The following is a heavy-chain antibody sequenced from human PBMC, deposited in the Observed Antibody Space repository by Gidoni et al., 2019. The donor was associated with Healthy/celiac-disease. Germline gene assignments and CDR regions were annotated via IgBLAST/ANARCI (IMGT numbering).Heavy chain of an antibody. CDR1: GGSISSGSYY. Sequence: QVQLQESGPGLVKPSQTLSLTCTVSGGSISSGSYYWSWIRQPAGKGLEWIGRIYTSGSTNYNPSLKSRVTISVDTSKNQFSLKLSSVTAADTAVYYCARDSYGPGVFDYWSQGTLVTVSS. J-gene: IGHJ4*02. CDR3: ARDSYGPGVFDY. D-gene: IGHD5-18*01. V-gene: IGHV4-61*02. CDR2: IYTSGST.